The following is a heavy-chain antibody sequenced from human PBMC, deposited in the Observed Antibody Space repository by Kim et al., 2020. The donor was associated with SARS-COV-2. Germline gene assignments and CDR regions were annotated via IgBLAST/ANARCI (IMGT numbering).Heavy chain of an antibody. V-gene: IGHV3-74*01. D-gene: IGHD2-2*01. J-gene: IGHJ6*03. CDR3: SRQSSPSCPCYYMDV. CDR1: GFTVSTYW. CDR2: INSQGWRT. Sequence: GGSLRLSCAASGFTVSTYWKKCVIQAPGKLRELFSGINSQGWRTNYADSVKVRFTISRDNAQNTLYLQMNSLGANDTAVYYCSRQSSPSCPCYYMDVWGKGTTVTVSS.